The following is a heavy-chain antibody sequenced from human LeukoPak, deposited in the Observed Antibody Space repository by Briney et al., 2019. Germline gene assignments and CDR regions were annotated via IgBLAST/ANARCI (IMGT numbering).Heavy chain of an antibody. CDR1: GFTFSSYG. D-gene: IGHD1-26*01. CDR2: ISYDGSNK. CDR3: AKDGKGGSYIHHYYYYGMDV. J-gene: IGHJ6*02. Sequence: GSLRLSCAASGFTFSSYGMHWVRQAPGKGLEWVAVISYDGSNKYYADSVKGRFTISRDNSKNTLYLQMNSLRAEDTAVYYCAKDGKGGSYIHHYYYYGMDVWGQGTTVTVSS. V-gene: IGHV3-30*18.